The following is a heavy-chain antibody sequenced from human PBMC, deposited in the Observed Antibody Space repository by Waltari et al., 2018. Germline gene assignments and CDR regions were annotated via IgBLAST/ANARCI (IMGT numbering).Heavy chain of an antibody. CDR2: IKKDGSTK. CDR3: ARDRGYDTFDY. CDR1: GFTFSNYW. J-gene: IGHJ4*01. Sequence: EVQLVDSGGGLVQPGGSLRLSCVASGFTFSNYWMRWARQAPGKGVGAVANIKKDGSTKYYADSVKGRFTVSRDNAKNSLYLQMNGLRVDDTAVYYCARDRGYDTFDYWGLGTLVTVSS. D-gene: IGHD5-12*01. V-gene: IGHV3-7*04.